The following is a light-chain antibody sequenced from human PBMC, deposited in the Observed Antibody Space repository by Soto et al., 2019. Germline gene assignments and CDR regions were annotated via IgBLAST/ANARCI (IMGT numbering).Light chain of an antibody. CDR2: DVS. Sequence: QSALTQPASVSGSPGQSITISCTGTSSDVGGYNYVSWYQQHPGKAPKLMIYDVSNRPSGVSNRFSGSKSGNTASLTISGLQAEDEADYYCSSYTSSTTYNYVFGTGTKVTDL. V-gene: IGLV2-14*01. J-gene: IGLJ1*01. CDR3: SSYTSSTTYNYV. CDR1: SSDVGGYNY.